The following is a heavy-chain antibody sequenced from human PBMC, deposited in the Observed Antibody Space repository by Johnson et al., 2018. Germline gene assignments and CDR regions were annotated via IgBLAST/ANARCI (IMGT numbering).Heavy chain of an antibody. CDR1: GLTLNTDA. CDR2: SSVRGAYT. D-gene: IGHD2-2*01. J-gene: IGHJ6*02. CDR3: AKGSGNCRTARCYESYSYGMDV. V-gene: IGHV3-23*04. Sequence: VQLVEAGGGVVQPGESLRLSCGASGLTLNTDAMNWVRQDPGMGLAWVSTSSVRGAYTYAADSVKGRLTMSRDNSKKALYLQMNILRVDDTAVYLCAKGSGNCRTARCYESYSYGMDVWGQGITVTVSS.